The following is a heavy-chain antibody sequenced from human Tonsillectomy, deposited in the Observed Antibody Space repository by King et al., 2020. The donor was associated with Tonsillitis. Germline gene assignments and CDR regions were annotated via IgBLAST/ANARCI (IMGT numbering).Heavy chain of an antibody. V-gene: IGHV2-5*02. J-gene: IGHJ4*02. CDR3: AHYDFWSGYPL. D-gene: IGHD3-3*01. CDR1: RFSLSTSGVG. CDR2: MYWDVDK. Sequence: TLKESGPTLVKPTQTLTLTCTFSRFSLSTSGVGVGWIRQPPGKALEWLALMYWDVDKRYSTSLKSRRTITKDTSKNQVVLTMTNMDPVDTATYYCAHYDFWSGYPLWGQGTLVTVSS.